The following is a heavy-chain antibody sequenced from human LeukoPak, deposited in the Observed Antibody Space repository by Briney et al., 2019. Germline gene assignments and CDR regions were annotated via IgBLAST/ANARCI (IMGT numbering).Heavy chain of an antibody. CDR1: GFTFSSYA. Sequence: GGSLRLSCAASGFTFSSYAMSWVRQAPAKGLEWVPAISGSGGSTYYADSVKGRFTISRDNSKNTLYLQMNSLRAEDTAVYYCAKDNRFVTVTTFGYWGQGTLVTVSS. V-gene: IGHV3-23*01. D-gene: IGHD4-17*01. CDR2: ISGSGGST. J-gene: IGHJ4*02. CDR3: AKDNRFVTVTTFGY.